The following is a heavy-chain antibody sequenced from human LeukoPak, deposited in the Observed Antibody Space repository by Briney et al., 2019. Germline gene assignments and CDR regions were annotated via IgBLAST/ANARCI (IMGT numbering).Heavy chain of an antibody. V-gene: IGHV3-23*01. CDR1: GFTFSSYA. CDR3: ARQYCSSTSCKFVGHGMDV. CDR2: ISGSGGST. D-gene: IGHD2-2*01. J-gene: IGHJ6*02. Sequence: GGSLRLSCAASGFTFSSYAMSWVRQAPGKGLEWVSAISGSGGSTYYADSVKGRFTISRDNSKNTLYLQMNSLRAEDTAVYYCARQYCSSTSCKFVGHGMDVWGQGTTVTVSS.